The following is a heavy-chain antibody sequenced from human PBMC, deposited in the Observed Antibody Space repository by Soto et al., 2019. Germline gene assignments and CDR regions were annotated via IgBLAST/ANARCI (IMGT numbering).Heavy chain of an antibody. CDR3: ARVAVVGDYYYYGMDV. J-gene: IGHJ6*02. CDR1: GYTFSSYW. CDR2: IDPSDSYT. D-gene: IGHD6-19*01. V-gene: IGHV5-10-1*03. Sequence: EVQLVQSGAEVKKPGESLRIYCKGSGYTFSSYWISWVRQMPGKGLEWMGRIDPSDSYTKYSPSFQGHVTISADKSISTAYLLWSSLKASDTAMYYCARVAVVGDYYYYGMDVWGQGTTVTVSS.